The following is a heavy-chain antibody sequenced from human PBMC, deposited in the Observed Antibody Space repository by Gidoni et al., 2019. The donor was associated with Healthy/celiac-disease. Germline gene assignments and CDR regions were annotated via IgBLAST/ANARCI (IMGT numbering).Heavy chain of an antibody. J-gene: IGHJ4*02. CDR3: ARAPDYYDSSGAFDY. V-gene: IGHV6-1*01. CDR1: GHSVPRTRPA. CDR2: TYYRTEGYN. Sequence: QVQLQQSAPGLAQPSQTLSLTCAISGHSVPRTRPAWNWLRQSPSRGLEWLGMTYYRTEGYNDYAVSVKSRITINPDTSKNQFSLQLNSVTPEDTAVYYCARAPDYYDSSGAFDYWGQGTLVTVSS. D-gene: IGHD3-22*01.